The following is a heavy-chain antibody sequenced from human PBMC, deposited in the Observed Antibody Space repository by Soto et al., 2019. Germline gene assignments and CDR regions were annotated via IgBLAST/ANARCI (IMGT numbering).Heavy chain of an antibody. CDR2: XHPNSXGT. CDR1: GSTSTGYY. Sequence: XSVKXSCKASGSTSTGYYMHWVRQAPGQGLQWTGCXHPNSXGTNSAQKFQGXVTMTRDTXISTDYMELSRLTSDDTDVYYCARGNSSSWSAYWRKGTLVTVYS. V-gene: IGHV1-2*04. CDR3: ARGNSSSWSAY. D-gene: IGHD6-13*01. J-gene: IGHJ4*02.